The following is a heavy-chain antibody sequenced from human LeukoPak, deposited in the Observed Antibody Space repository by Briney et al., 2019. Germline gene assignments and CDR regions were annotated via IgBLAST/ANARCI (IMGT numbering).Heavy chain of an antibody. CDR1: GFTFSSYG. D-gene: IGHD3-3*01. J-gene: IGHJ5*02. V-gene: IGHV3-30*18. CDR3: AKDNRGINYDFWSGPPNWFDP. CDR2: ISYDGSNK. Sequence: PGGSLRLSCAASGFTFSSYGMHWVRQAPGKGLEWVAVISYDGSNKYHADSVKGRFTISRDNSKNTLYLQMNSLRAEDTAVYYCAKDNRGINYDFWSGPPNWFDPWGQGTLVTVSS.